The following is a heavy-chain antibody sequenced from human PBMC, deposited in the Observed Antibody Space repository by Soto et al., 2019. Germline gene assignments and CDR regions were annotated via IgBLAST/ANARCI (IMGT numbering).Heavy chain of an antibody. CDR1: GGSLSSGGYS. CDR3: ARVPGP. V-gene: IGHV4-30-2*01. J-gene: IGHJ5*02. Sequence: QLQLQESGSGLVKPSQTLSLPCAVSGGSLSSGGYSWSWLRQPPGKGLEWIGYIHHSGSTYYNPSVKSRVTISVDRSKNQFSLKRSSVTAADTAVHYCARVPGPWGQGTLVTVSS. CDR2: IHHSGST.